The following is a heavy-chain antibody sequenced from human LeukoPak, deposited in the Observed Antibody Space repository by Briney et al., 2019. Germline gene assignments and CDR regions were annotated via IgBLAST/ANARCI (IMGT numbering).Heavy chain of an antibody. D-gene: IGHD3-3*01. Sequence: GASVKVSCKASGYTFTSYGISWVRQAPGQGLEWMGWINPNSGGTNYAQKFQGRVTMTRDTSISTAYMELSRLRSDDTAVYYCARDDDFWSGYFFWGQGTLVTVSS. J-gene: IGHJ4*02. V-gene: IGHV1-2*02. CDR3: ARDDDFWSGYFF. CDR1: GYTFTSYG. CDR2: INPNSGGT.